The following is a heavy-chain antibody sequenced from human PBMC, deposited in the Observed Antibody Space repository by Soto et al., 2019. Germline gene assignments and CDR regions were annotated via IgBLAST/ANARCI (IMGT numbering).Heavy chain of an antibody. V-gene: IGHV4-39*07. CDR2: INHSGST. D-gene: IGHD5-18*01. CDR1: GGSISISNFY. Sequence: TSETLSLTCSVSGGSISISNFYWGWVRQSPGRGLEWIGEINHSGSTNYNPSLKSRVTISVDTSKNQFSLKLSSVTAADTAVYYCARARTLYSYGYGPFDYWGQGTLVTVSS. CDR3: ARARTLYSYGYGPFDY. J-gene: IGHJ4*02.